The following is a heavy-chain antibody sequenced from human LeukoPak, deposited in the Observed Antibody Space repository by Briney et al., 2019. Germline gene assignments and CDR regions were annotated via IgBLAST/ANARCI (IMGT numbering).Heavy chain of an antibody. CDR2: IIPIFGTA. V-gene: IGHV1-69*13. CDR1: GGTFSSYA. Sequence: SVKVSCKASGGTFSSYAISWVRQAPGQGLEWMGGIIPIFGTANYAQKFQGRVTITADESTSTAYMELSSLRSEDTAVYYCARELAARRLFDYWGQGTLVTVSS. CDR3: ARELAARRLFDY. J-gene: IGHJ4*02. D-gene: IGHD6-6*01.